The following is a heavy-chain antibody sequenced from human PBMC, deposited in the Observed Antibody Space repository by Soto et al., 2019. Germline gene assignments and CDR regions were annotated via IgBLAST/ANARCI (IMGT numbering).Heavy chain of an antibody. Sequence: QVQLVESGGGVVQPGRSLRLSCAASGFSFSSYGMHWVRQAPGKGLEGVAIIWFDGNKRYYAESVKGRFTVSRDNSKNTMYLQMTSLRVEDTAVYYCARDSCGVTNCYGHFDFWGQGSLVTVSS. V-gene: IGHV3-33*01. CDR2: IWFDGNKR. D-gene: IGHD2-2*01. CDR1: GFSFSSYG. J-gene: IGHJ4*02. CDR3: ARDSCGVTNCYGHFDF.